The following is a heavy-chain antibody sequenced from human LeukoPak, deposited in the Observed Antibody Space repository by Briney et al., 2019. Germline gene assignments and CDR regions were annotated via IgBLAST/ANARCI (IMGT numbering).Heavy chain of an antibody. J-gene: IGHJ4*02. CDR1: GFTFSAYS. Sequence: GGSLRLSCAASGFTFSAYSMNWVRHTPGRGLEWVANINGRGFTIHYADSIKGRFTISRDNTKNSLDLQMSNLRAEDTGLYYCARSARLMKGVVEVTALDDWGQGTLVTVSS. CDR3: ARSARLMKGVVEVTALDD. CDR2: INGRGFTI. V-gene: IGHV3-48*04. D-gene: IGHD3-3*01.